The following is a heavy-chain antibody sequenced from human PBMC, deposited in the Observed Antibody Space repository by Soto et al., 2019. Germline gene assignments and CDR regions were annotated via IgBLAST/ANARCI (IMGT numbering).Heavy chain of an antibody. CDR2: ISSSSSYT. Sequence: EVQLVESGGGLVKPGGSLRLSCAASGFTFSTYTMHWVRQAPGKGLEWVSSISSSSSYTYYADSVKGRFTISRDNAKNSLYLQMNSLRAEDTAVYYCAREITGYGSLTYFDYWGQGTLVTVSS. CDR3: AREITGYGSLTYFDY. CDR1: GFTFSTYT. J-gene: IGHJ4*02. D-gene: IGHD3-10*01. V-gene: IGHV3-21*01.